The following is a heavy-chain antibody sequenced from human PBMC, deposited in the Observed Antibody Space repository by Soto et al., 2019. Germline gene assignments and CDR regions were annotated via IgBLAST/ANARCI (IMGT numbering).Heavy chain of an antibody. Sequence: EVQLVESGGGLVQAGGSLRLSCAASGFAFSNLWRSWVRQSPARGLEWVANINQDGTVKVYLDSLKGRFTVSRDNAKNLLYLQMNSLRAEDTALYYCALDYGDWGRGTLVTVSS. D-gene: IGHD3-16*01. CDR3: ALDYGD. J-gene: IGHJ4*02. CDR1: GFAFSNLW. V-gene: IGHV3-7*01. CDR2: INQDGTVK.